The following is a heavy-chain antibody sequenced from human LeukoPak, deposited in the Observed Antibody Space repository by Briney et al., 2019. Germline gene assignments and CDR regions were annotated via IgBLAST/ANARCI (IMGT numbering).Heavy chain of an antibody. V-gene: IGHV4-38-2*02. CDR2: IYHSGST. J-gene: IGHJ4*02. CDR3: ARPRGYSYGYITQSYFDY. D-gene: IGHD5-18*01. CDR1: GYSISSGYY. Sequence: SETLSLTCTVSGYSISSGYYWGWIRQPPGKGLEWIGSIYHSGSTYYNPSLKSRVTISVDTSKNQFSLKLSSVTAADTAVYYCARPRGYSYGYITQSYFDYWGQGTLVTVSS.